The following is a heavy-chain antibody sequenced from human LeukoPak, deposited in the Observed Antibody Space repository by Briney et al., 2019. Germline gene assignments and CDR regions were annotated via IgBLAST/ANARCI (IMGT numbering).Heavy chain of an antibody. V-gene: IGHV3-30*18. J-gene: IGHJ6*04. CDR1: GFTFSSYG. Sequence: GRSLRLSCAASGFTFSSYGMHWVRQAPGKGLEWVAVISYDGSNKYYADSGKGRFTISRDNSKNTLYLQMNSLRAEDTAVYYCAKGLLWFGELFTHPQAVYGMDVWGKGTTVTVSS. D-gene: IGHD3-10*01. CDR2: ISYDGSNK. CDR3: AKGLLWFGELFTHPQAVYGMDV.